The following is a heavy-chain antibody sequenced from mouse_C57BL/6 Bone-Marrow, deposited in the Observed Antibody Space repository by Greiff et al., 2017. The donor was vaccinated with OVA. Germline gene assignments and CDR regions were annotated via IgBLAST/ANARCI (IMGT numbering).Heavy chain of an antibody. CDR2: IDPEDGDT. D-gene: IGHD1-1*01. CDR3: TTGITTVVAPAMDY. CDR1: GFNIIDYY. V-gene: IGHV14-1*01. J-gene: IGHJ4*01. Sequence: VQLQQSGAELVRPGASVKLSCTASGFNIIDYYMHWVKQRPEQGLEWIGRIDPEDGDTEYAAKFQGKATMTADTSSNTAYLQLSSLTSEDTAAYYCTTGITTVVAPAMDYWGQGTSVTVSS.